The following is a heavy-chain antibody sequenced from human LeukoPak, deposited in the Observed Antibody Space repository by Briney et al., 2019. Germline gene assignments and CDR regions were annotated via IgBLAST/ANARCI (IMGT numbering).Heavy chain of an antibody. CDR2: LYTSGST. Sequence: SETLSLTCTVSGASINSGSFYWVWIRQTAGKGLEWIGRLYTSGSTKNNPSLRSRVSISGDTSKNQFSLNLTSVTAADTAVCYCAREGYSQGYYMDVWGKGTTVTVSS. D-gene: IGHD5-18*01. V-gene: IGHV4-61*02. CDR3: AREGYSQGYYMDV. CDR1: GASINSGSFY. J-gene: IGHJ6*03.